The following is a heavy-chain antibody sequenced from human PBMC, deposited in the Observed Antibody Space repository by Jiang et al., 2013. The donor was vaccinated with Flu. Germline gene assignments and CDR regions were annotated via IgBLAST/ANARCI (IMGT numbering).Heavy chain of an antibody. CDR1: Y. V-gene: IGHV4-39*07. CDR3: ASQHWGHGVGSYYMSH. Sequence: YWGWIRNPHGKGLEWIGSIYYSGTTYYNPSLKSRVTMSVDTSKKQFSLRLTSVTAADTAVYYCASQHWGHGVGSYYMSHWGQGALVTVSS. CDR2: IYYSGTT. J-gene: IGHJ4*02. D-gene: IGHD3-10*01.